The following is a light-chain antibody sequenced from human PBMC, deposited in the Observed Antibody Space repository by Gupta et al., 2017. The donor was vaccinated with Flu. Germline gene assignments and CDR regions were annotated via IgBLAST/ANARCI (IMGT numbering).Light chain of an antibody. CDR3: SSYTSSSTLA. CDR1: SSDVGGYNY. J-gene: IGLJ3*02. V-gene: IGLV2-14*01. CDR2: EVS. Sequence: QSALTQPASVSGSPGQSITISCTGTSSDVGGYNYVSWYQQHPGKAPKLMIYEVSNRPSGVSNRFSGPKSGNTASLTISGLQAEDEADYYCSSYTSSSTLAFGGGTKLTVL.